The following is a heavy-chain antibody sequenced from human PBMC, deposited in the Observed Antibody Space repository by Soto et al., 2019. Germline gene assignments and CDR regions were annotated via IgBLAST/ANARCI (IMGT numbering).Heavy chain of an antibody. V-gene: IGHV1-18*01. CDR1: GYTFTSYG. Sequence: ASVKVSYKASGYTFTSYGISWVRQAPGQGLEWMGWISAYNGNTNYAQKLQGRVTMTTDTSTSTAYMELRSLRSDDTAVYYCARSVEYSSSSAALDIWGQGTMVTVSS. CDR3: ARSVEYSSSSAALDI. J-gene: IGHJ3*02. D-gene: IGHD6-6*01. CDR2: ISAYNGNT.